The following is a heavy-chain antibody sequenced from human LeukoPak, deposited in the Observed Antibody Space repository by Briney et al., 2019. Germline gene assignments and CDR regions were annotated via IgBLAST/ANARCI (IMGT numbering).Heavy chain of an antibody. D-gene: IGHD5-24*01. J-gene: IGHJ3*02. V-gene: IGHV4-59*08. CDR1: GGSISSYY. CDR3: ARHERDVSLDHALDI. Sequence: SETLSLTCTVSGGSISSYYWSWIRQPPGKGLEWIGYIYYSGSTSYNPSLKSRVTILVDTSKNQFSLKLSSVTAADTAVYYCARHERDVSLDHALDIWGQGTMVTVSS. CDR2: IYYSGST.